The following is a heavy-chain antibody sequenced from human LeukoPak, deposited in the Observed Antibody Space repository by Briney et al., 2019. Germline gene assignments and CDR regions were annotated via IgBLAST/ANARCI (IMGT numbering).Heavy chain of an antibody. CDR2: IYTSGST. CDR1: GGSISSYY. CDR3: VGSGYYYSTHAFDI. D-gene: IGHD3-22*01. J-gene: IGHJ3*02. V-gene: IGHV4-4*07. Sequence: SETLSLTCTVSGGSISSYYWSWIRQPAGKGLEWIGRIYTSGSTNYNPSLKSRVTMSVDTSKNQFSLKLSSVTAADTAVYYCVGSGYYYSTHAFDIWGQGTVVTVSS.